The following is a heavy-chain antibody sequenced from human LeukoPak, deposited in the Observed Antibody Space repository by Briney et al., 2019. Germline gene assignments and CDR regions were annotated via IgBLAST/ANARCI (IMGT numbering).Heavy chain of an antibody. CDR2: ISDRSTYI. D-gene: IGHD5-12*01. CDR1: GFTFSNYS. CDR3: ARDSGLDTGYEKRFDY. J-gene: IGHJ4*02. V-gene: IGHV3-21*01. Sequence: PGGSLRLSCAASGFTFSNYSMNWVRQAPGKGLEWVSSISDRSTYIYYADSLKGRFAISRDNAKNSLHLQMNSLRAEDTAVYYCARDSGLDTGYEKRFDYWGQGTLVTVSS.